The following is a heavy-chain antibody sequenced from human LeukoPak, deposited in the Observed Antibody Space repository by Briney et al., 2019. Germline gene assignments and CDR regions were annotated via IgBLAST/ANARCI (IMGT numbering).Heavy chain of an antibody. D-gene: IGHD3-22*01. CDR3: ARDRNYYDSSGLYY. CDR1: GGTFSSYA. CDR2: IIPIFGTA. V-gene: IGHV1-69*05. Sequence: ASVKVSCKASGGTFSSYAISWVRQAPGQGLEWMGGIIPIFGTANYAQKFQGRVTITTDESTSTAYMELSSLRSEDMAVYYCARDRNYYDSSGLYYWGQGTLVTVSS. J-gene: IGHJ4*02.